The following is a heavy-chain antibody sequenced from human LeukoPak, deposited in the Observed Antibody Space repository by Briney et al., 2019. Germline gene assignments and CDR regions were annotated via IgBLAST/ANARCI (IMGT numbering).Heavy chain of an antibody. V-gene: IGHV3-53*01. Sequence: QAGGSLRLSCAASGFTVSSNYMSWVRQAPGKGLEWVSVIYSGGSTYYADFVKGRFTISRDNSKNTLYLQMNSLRAEDTAVYYCAGHNPPFLGWFDPWGQGTLVTVSS. D-gene: IGHD1-1*01. CDR1: GFTVSSNY. CDR2: IYSGGST. CDR3: AGHNPPFLGWFDP. J-gene: IGHJ5*02.